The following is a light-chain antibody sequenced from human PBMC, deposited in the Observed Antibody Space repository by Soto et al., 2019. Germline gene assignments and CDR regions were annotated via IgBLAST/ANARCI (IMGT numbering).Light chain of an antibody. CDR3: QSYHSSLSAHYV. Sequence: QSVLTQPPSVSAAPGQRVTISCTGSSSHIGAGYDVHWYQQLPGTAPKLLLNGNSNRPSGVPALFSGSKSGPSASLAITGLQAEDEADYYFQSYHSSLSAHYVFGTGTKVTVL. V-gene: IGLV1-40*01. CDR1: SSHIGAGYD. CDR2: GNS. J-gene: IGLJ1*01.